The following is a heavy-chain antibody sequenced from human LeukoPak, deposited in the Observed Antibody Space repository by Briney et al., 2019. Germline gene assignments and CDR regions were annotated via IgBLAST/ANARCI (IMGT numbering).Heavy chain of an antibody. CDR3: ARATVTLYYYYMDV. CDR1: GGSISNYY. D-gene: IGHD4-11*01. V-gene: IGHV4-59*01. J-gene: IGHJ6*03. Sequence: SETLSLTCTVSGGSISNYYWSWIRQPPGKGLEWIGYIYYSGSTNYNPSLKSRVTISVDTSKNQFSLKLSSVTAADTAVYYCARATVTLYYYYMDVWGKGTTVTVSS. CDR2: IYYSGST.